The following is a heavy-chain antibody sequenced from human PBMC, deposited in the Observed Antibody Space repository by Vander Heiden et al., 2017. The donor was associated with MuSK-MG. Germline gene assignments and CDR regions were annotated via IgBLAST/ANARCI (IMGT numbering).Heavy chain of an antibody. CDR3: ARDSYRQISAFDP. V-gene: IGHV3-30*04. J-gene: IGHJ5*02. Sequence: QVQLVESGGGVVQPGRSLRLSCAASGFTFSSYAMHWVRQAPGKGLEWVAVISYDGRNKYYADSVKGRFTISRDNSKNTLYLQMNSLRAEDTAVYYCARDSYRQISAFDPWGQGTLVTVSS. CDR1: GFTFSSYA. CDR2: ISYDGRNK.